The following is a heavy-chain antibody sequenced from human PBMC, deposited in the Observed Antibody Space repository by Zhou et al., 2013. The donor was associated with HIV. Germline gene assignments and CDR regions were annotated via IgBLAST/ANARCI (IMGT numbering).Heavy chain of an antibody. CDR2: IIPILGIA. CDR3: ARDLRGARGYFDY. V-gene: IGHV1-69*04. CDR1: GGTFSSYA. Sequence: QVQLVQSGAEVKKPGSSVKVSCKASGGTFSSYAISWVRQAPGQGLEWMGRIIPILGIANYAQKFQGRVTITADKSTSTAYMELSSLRSEDTAVYYCARDLRGARGYFDYWGQGTLVTVSS. J-gene: IGHJ4*02. D-gene: IGHD4-17*01.